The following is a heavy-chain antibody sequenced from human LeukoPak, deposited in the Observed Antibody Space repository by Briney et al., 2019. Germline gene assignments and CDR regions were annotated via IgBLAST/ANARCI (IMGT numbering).Heavy chain of an antibody. CDR1: GGTFSSYA. J-gene: IGHJ4*02. D-gene: IGHD3/OR15-3a*01. Sequence: ASVKVSCKASGGTFSSYAINWVRQAPGQGLEWMGGIIPIFGTANYAQKFQGRVTITAVESMSTAYMQLSSLRSEDTAVYYCAMEGLYYFDYWGQGTLVTVSS. CDR2: IIPIFGTA. V-gene: IGHV1-69*13. CDR3: AMEGLYYFDY.